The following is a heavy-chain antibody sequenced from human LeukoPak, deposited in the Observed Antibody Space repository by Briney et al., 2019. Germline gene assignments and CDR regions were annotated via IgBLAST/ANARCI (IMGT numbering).Heavy chain of an antibody. V-gene: IGHV4-59*01. J-gene: IGHJ4*02. CDR2: IYYSGST. Sequence: PSETLSLTCTVSGGSISSYYLSWMRQPPGKGLEWMGYIYYSGSTNYNPSLKSRVTISVDTSKNQFSLKLSSVTAADPAVYYCARGQMATIEYYFDYWGQGTLVTVSS. CDR1: GGSISSYY. CDR3: ARGQMATIEYYFDY. D-gene: IGHD5-24*01.